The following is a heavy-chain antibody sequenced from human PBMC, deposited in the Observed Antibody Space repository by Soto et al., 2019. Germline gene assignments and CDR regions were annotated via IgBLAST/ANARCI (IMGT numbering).Heavy chain of an antibody. CDR2: LIPIYDEP. Sequence: SVKVSCKTSGFTFNVYGIHWVRQAPGQGLEWMGGLIPIYDEPYYAQKFQGRVTITADKSTTTVHLELSSLRSEDTAVYFCARVRDPHLDHYGLDVWGQGXTVTVYS. CDR1: GFTFNVYG. V-gene: IGHV1-69*06. J-gene: IGHJ6*02. CDR3: ARVRDPHLDHYGLDV.